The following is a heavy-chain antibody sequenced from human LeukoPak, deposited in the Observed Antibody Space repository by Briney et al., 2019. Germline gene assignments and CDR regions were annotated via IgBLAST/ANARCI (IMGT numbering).Heavy chain of an antibody. V-gene: IGHV3-7*03. CDR1: GFTFSSYG. CDR2: IKQDGSDK. Sequence: GGSLRLSCAASGFTFSSYGMRWVRQAPGKGLGWVANIKQDGSDKYYVDSVKGRFTISRDNAKNSLFLQMNSLRAEDTAVYYCARVRLTAAFFDYWGQGTLVTVSS. D-gene: IGHD6-13*01. CDR3: ARVRLTAAFFDY. J-gene: IGHJ4*02.